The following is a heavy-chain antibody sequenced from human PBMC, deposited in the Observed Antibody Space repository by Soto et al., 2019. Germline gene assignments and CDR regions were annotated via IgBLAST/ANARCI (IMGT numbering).Heavy chain of an antibody. CDR1: GFPFYVYG. CDR2: ITSNGNFL. Sequence: GGSLRLSCATSGFPFYVYGMTWVRQAPGKGLEWVSSITSNGNFLYYADAVRGRFTMSRDNSKTSVSLEMNNVRAEDTAVYYCTRSDYGDAPGYWGQGTLVTVSS. J-gene: IGHJ4*02. CDR3: TRSDYGDAPGY. D-gene: IGHD4-17*01. V-gene: IGHV3-21*01.